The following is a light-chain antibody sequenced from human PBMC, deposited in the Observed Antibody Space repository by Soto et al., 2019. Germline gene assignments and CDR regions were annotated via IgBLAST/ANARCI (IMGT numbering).Light chain of an antibody. J-gene: IGKJ2*01. V-gene: IGKV3-15*01. CDR2: GAS. CDR3: QQYAGSLYT. CDR1: QTVDIN. Sequence: EILMTQSPATLSVSPGERATLSCRATQTVDINVVWYQHKPGQAPRLLIYGASTRATGIPARFSGSGSGKDYSLTISRLEQEDFAVYYCQQYAGSLYTFAQGTKVDI.